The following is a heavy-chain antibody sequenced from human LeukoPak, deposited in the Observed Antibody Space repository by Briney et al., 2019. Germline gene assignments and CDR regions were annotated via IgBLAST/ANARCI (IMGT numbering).Heavy chain of an antibody. V-gene: IGHV1-69*06. J-gene: IGHJ6*03. CDR2: IIPIFGTA. D-gene: IGHD5-24*01. CDR3: ASSRDGYNLYYYYYMDV. Sequence: SVKVSCKASGYTFTSYGISWVRQAPGQGLEWMGGIIPIFGTANYAQKFQGRVTITADKSTSTAYMELSSLRSEDTAVYYCASSRDGYNLYYYYYMDVWGKGTTVTVSS. CDR1: GYTFTSYG.